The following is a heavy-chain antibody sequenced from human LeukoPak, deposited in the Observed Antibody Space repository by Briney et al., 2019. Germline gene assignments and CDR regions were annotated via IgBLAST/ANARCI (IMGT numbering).Heavy chain of an antibody. V-gene: IGHV3-72*01. J-gene: IGHJ6*04. CDR2: TRKKPNSYTT. CDR3: VRVSSGVTISSSGMDV. Sequence: PGGSLRLSCAASGFSLSDHHMDWVRQAPGKGLEWVGRTRKKPNSYTTEYAASVKDRFTISRDDSKNSLYLQMNSLKTEDTAVYYCVRVSSGVTISSSGMDVWGKGTTVTVSS. CDR1: GFSLSDHH. D-gene: IGHD3-9*01.